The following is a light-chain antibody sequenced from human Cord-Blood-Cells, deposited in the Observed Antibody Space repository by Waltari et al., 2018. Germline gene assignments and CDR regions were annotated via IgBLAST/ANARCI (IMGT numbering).Light chain of an antibody. V-gene: IGKV4-1*01. CDR3: QQYYSTPPT. CDR1: QSVLYSYNNKNY. CDR2: WAS. J-gene: IGKJ1*01. Sequence: DIVMTQSPDSLAVSLGERATIHCKSSQSVLYSYNNKNYLAWHQQKPGQPPKLLIYWASTRESGVPYRFSGSGSGTDFTLTISSLQAEDVAVYYCQQYYSTPPTFGQGTKVEIK.